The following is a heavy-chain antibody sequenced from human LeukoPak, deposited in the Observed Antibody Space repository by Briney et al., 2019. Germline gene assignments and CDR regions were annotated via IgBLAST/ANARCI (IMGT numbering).Heavy chain of an antibody. D-gene: IGHD3-22*01. V-gene: IGHV3-23*01. J-gene: IGHJ4*02. CDR3: AKDLMPFSSDSLFDS. Sequence: PGGSLRLSCAASGFTFSSFAMTWVRQTPGRGLEWVSAVSASGTDTFYADSVRGRFTISRDNSKNTLYLQMSGLRAEDTAIYYCAKDLMPFSSDSLFDSWGPGTLLTVSS. CDR2: VSASGTDT. CDR1: GFTFSSFA.